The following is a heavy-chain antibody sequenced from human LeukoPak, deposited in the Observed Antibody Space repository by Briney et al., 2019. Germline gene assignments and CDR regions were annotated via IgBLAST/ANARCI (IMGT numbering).Heavy chain of an antibody. CDR3: ARDKYVGSGSYYYYYGMDV. CDR2: IKQDGSEK. J-gene: IGHJ6*02. CDR1: GFTFNNYW. D-gene: IGHD3-10*01. V-gene: IGHV3-7*01. Sequence: GGSLRLSCAASGFTFNNYWMTWVRQAPGKGLEWVANIKQDGSEKYYVDSVKGRFTISRDNAKNSLYLQMNSLRAEDTAVYYCARDKYVGSGSYYYYYGMDVWGQGTTVTVSS.